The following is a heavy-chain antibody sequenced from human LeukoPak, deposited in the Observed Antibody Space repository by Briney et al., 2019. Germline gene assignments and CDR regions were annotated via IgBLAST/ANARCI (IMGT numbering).Heavy chain of an antibody. V-gene: IGHV3-74*01. CDR1: GFTFSSYW. Sequence: GGSLRLSCAAAGFTFSSYWMHWVRQAPGKGLVWVSRINSDGSSTSYADSVKGRFTISRDNAKNTLYLQMNSLRAEDTAVYYCARGLITMVRGAVDYWGQGTLVTVSS. CDR3: ARGLITMVRGAVDY. D-gene: IGHD3-10*01. J-gene: IGHJ4*02. CDR2: INSDGSST.